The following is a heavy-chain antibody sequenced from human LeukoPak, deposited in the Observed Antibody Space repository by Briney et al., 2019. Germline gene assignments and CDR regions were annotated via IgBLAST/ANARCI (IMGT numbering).Heavy chain of an antibody. Sequence: GGSLRLSCVASGFTFSSYAMTWVRQAPGKGLEWVSAISASGADTYYADSVKGRFTISRDNSKNTLYLHMSSLRAEDTAVYFCAKRPRDTSYYLGAFDGWGQGTTVTVSS. CDR1: GFTFSSYA. V-gene: IGHV3-23*01. CDR2: ISASGADT. D-gene: IGHD3-9*01. J-gene: IGHJ3*01. CDR3: AKRPRDTSYYLGAFDG.